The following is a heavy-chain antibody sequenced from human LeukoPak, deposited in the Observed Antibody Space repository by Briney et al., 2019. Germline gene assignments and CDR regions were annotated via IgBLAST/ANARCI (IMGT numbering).Heavy chain of an antibody. Sequence: SETLSLTCTVSGGSISSYYWSWIRQPAGKGLEWIGRIYTSGSTNYNPSLKSRVTMSVDTSKNQFSLKLSSVTAADTAVYYCARERESRWDQPTHWFDPWGQGTLVTVSS. V-gene: IGHV4-4*07. CDR1: GGSISSYY. D-gene: IGHD1-26*01. CDR2: IYTSGST. CDR3: ARERESRWDQPTHWFDP. J-gene: IGHJ5*02.